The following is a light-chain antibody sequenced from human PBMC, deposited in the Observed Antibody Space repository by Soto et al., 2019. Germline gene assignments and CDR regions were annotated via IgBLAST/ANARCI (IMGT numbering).Light chain of an antibody. J-gene: IGLJ1*01. CDR3: SSYTSSSPYV. Sequence: QSVLTQPASVSGSPGQSITISCTGTSSVVGGYNYVSWYQQHPGKAPKLMIYDVSNRPSGVSNRFSGSKSGNTASPTISGLQAEDEADYYCSSYTSSSPYVFGTGTKVTVL. V-gene: IGLV2-14*01. CDR2: DVS. CDR1: SSVVGGYNY.